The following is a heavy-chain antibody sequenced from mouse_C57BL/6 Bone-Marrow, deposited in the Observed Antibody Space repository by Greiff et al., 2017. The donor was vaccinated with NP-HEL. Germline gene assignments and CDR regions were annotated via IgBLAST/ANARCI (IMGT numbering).Heavy chain of an antibody. V-gene: IGHV1-74*01. CDR2: IHPAGSDT. D-gene: IGHD4-1*01. J-gene: IGHJ3*01. CDR3: AILGRAIAY. CDR1: GYTFTSYW. Sequence: VQVVESGAGLVKPGASVKVSCKASGYTFTSYWMHWVKQRPGQGLEWIGRIHPAGSDTNYNHKFKGKATFTEDKSSSTAYMQLSSLTSEDSAVYYCAILGRAIAYWGRGTLVTVTA.